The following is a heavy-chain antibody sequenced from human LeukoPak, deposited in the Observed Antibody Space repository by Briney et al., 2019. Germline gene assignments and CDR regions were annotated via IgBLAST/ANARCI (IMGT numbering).Heavy chain of an antibody. V-gene: IGHV3-23*01. D-gene: IGHD2-2*01. CDR1: GFTFSSYV. CDR2: ISGSGGST. J-gene: IGHJ5*02. CDR3: AKGGYCSSTSCYVGWFDP. Sequence: PGGSLRLSCAASGFTFSSYVMNWVRQAPGKGLEWVSVISGSGGSTYYADSVKGRFTISRDNSKNTLFLQMNSLRAEDTAVYYCAKGGYCSSTSCYVGWFDPWGQGTLVTVSS.